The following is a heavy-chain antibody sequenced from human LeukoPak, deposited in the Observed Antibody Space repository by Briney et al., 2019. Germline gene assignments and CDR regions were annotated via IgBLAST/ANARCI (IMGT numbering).Heavy chain of an antibody. V-gene: IGHV3-48*03. Sequence: PGGSLRLSCAASGFTFSGYEMNWVRQAPGKGLEWVSYISRSGTIISYADSVRGRLTISRDNAKNSLYLQMNSLRAEDTAVYYCARDMIAARRGGGYYYYGMDVWGQGTTVTVSS. CDR2: ISRSGTII. CDR3: ARDMIAARRGGGYYYYGMDV. CDR1: GFTFSGYE. J-gene: IGHJ6*02. D-gene: IGHD6-6*01.